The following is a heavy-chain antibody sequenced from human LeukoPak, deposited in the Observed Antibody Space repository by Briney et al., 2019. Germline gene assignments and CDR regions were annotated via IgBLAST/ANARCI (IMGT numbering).Heavy chain of an antibody. CDR1: GGSISSYY. CDR2: IYYSGST. Sequence: PSETLSLTCTVSGGSISSYYWSWIRQPPGKGLEWIGYIYYSGSTNYNPSLKSRVTISVDTSKNQFSLKLSSVTAADTAVYYCAGQEMATTLSFDYWGQGTLVTVSS. V-gene: IGHV4-59*01. CDR3: AGQEMATTLSFDY. J-gene: IGHJ4*02. D-gene: IGHD5-24*01.